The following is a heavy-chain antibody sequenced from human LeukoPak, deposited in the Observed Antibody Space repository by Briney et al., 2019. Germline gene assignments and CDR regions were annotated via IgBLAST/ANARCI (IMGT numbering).Heavy chain of an antibody. Sequence: ASVKVSRKASGYTFTSYDINWVRQATGQGLEWMGWMSPNSGNTGYAQKFQGRVTMTRNTSISTAYMELSSLRSDDTAVYYCAREIRKNWFDPWGQGTLVTVSS. CDR1: GYTFTSYD. V-gene: IGHV1-8*01. D-gene: IGHD1-14*01. J-gene: IGHJ5*02. CDR2: MSPNSGNT. CDR3: AREIRKNWFDP.